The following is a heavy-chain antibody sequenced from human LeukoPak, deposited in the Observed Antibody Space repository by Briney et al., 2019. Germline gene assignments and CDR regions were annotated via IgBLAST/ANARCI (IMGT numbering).Heavy chain of an antibody. Sequence: SETLSLTCIVSGGSISSSSYYWGWIRQPPGKGLEWIGYTYYSGSTNYNPSLKSRVTITVDTSENQFSLRLSSVTAADTAVYYCARAVVDSSEDYFDYWGQGTLVTVSS. CDR1: GGSISSSSYY. CDR3: ARAVVDSSEDYFDY. J-gene: IGHJ4*02. CDR2: TYYSGST. V-gene: IGHV4-61*05. D-gene: IGHD3-22*01.